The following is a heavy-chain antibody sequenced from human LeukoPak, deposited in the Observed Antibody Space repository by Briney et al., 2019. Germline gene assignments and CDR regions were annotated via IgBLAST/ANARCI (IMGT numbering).Heavy chain of an antibody. D-gene: IGHD3-10*01. V-gene: IGHV4-4*07. CDR2: IYNIGST. J-gene: IGHJ6*03. CDR1: GGSISSYH. Sequence: SETLSLTCNVSGGSISSYHWSWMRQRAGKGLEWVGRIYNIGSTNYNPSLKSRVFISVDKSKNLLSLKLISVTAADTAVYFCARDSERPPYYYYYMDVWGRGTTVTVS. CDR3: ARDSERPPYYYYYMDV.